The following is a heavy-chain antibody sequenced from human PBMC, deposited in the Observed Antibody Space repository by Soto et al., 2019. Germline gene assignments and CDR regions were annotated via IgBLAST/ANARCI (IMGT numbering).Heavy chain of an antibody. CDR2: ISYDGSET. CDR1: GFTFTSYA. CDR3: ARGLYSSTEYFQH. J-gene: IGHJ1*01. V-gene: IGHV3-30-3*01. Sequence: QVQLVESGGGVVQPGRSLRLSCVVSGFTFTSYAMYWVRQAPGKGLEWVAAISYDGSETYNADSVKGRFTISRDTSNNTLYLQMNSLRTEDTGVHYCARGLYSSTEYFQHWGQGTLVTVSS. D-gene: IGHD6-19*01.